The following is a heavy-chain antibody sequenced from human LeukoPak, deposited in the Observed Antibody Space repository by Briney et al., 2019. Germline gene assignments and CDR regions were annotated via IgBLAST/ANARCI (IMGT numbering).Heavy chain of an antibody. J-gene: IGHJ3*02. CDR3: ARSRWRITIFGVVIRDAFDI. CDR2: IYHSGST. D-gene: IGHD3-3*01. CDR1: GYSISSGYY. V-gene: IGHV4-38-2*01. Sequence: PSETLSLTCAVSGYSISSGYYWGWIRQPPGKGLEWIGSIYHSGSTYYNPSLKSRVTISVDTSKNQFSLKLISVTAADTAVYYCARSRWRITIFGVVIRDAFDIWGQGTMVTVSS.